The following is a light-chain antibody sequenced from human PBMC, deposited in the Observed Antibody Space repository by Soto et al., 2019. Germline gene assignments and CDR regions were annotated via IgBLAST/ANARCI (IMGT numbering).Light chain of an antibody. V-gene: IGLV2-8*01. CDR1: SSDVGGYNY. CDR2: EVT. Sequence: QSVLTQPPSASGSPGQSVTFSCTGTSSDVGGYNYVSWYQQHPGKAPKLMIYEVTKRPSGVPDRFSASKSGNTASLTVSGLQAEDEANYYCSSYASSNTWVFGGGTKLTVL. J-gene: IGLJ3*02. CDR3: SSYASSNTWV.